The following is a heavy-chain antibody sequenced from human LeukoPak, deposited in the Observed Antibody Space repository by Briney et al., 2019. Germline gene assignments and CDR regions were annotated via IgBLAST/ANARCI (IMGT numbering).Heavy chain of an antibody. Sequence: SQTLSLTCAISGDSVSSNSAAWNWIRQSPSRGLEWLGRTYYRSKWYNDYAVSVKSRITINPDTSKNQFSLQLNSVTPEDTAVYYCARTALWAAAVQGGRYNWFDPWGQGTLVTVSS. CDR3: ARTALWAAAVQGGRYNWFDP. D-gene: IGHD6-13*01. J-gene: IGHJ5*02. CDR2: TYYRSKWYN. V-gene: IGHV6-1*01. CDR1: GDSVSSNSAA.